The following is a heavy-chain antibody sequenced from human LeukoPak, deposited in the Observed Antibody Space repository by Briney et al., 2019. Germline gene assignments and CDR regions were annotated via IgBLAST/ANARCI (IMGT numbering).Heavy chain of an antibody. CDR1: GFTFSTYN. J-gene: IGHJ3*02. Sequence: PGGSLRLSCTVSGFTFSTYNMNWVRQAPGKGLEWVSSITSSSRYIYYADSVRGRFTISRDNSKKTLYLQMNSLRAEDTAVYYCAKGPVVTFDIWGQGTMVTVSS. CDR3: AKGPVVTFDI. CDR2: ITSSSRYI. V-gene: IGHV3-21*04. D-gene: IGHD2-15*01.